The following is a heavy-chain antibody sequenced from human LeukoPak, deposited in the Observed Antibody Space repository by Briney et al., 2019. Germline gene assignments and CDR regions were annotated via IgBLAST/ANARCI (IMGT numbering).Heavy chain of an antibody. CDR2: IYHSGST. J-gene: IGHJ4*02. D-gene: IGHD3-3*01. CDR3: ARGIYDFWSGYYYYFDY. V-gene: IGHV4-38-2*02. Sequence: SETLSLPCTVSGYSISTGYYWGWIRQPPGKGLEWIGSIYHSGSTYYNPSLKSRVTISVDTSKNQFSLKLSSVTAADTAVYYCARGIYDFWSGYYYYFDYWGQGTLVTVSS. CDR1: GYSISTGYY.